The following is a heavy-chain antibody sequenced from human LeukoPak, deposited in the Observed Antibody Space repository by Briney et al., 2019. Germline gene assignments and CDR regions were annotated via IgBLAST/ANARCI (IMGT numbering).Heavy chain of an antibody. Sequence: ASVQVSRKASRYTFTGYYMHWVRQAPGQGLEWMGWINPNSGGTNYAQKFQGRVTMTRGTSISTAYMELSRLRSDDTAVYYCARGLGYCSGGSCSWGQGTLVTLSS. CDR3: ARGLGYCSGGSCS. V-gene: IGHV1-2*02. D-gene: IGHD2-15*01. J-gene: IGHJ4*02. CDR2: INPNSGGT. CDR1: RYTFTGYY.